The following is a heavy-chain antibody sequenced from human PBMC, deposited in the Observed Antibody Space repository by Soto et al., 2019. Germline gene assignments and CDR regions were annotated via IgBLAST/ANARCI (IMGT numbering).Heavy chain of an antibody. CDR3: ARDRKNSNWPNFDS. D-gene: IGHD6-13*01. Sequence: ASVTVSCQTSGGTFSSYAIIWVRQAPGQGLEWMGGIIPIFGTATYSQRFQGRVTITADRSTTTAYMELSSLTFEDTAVYYCARDRKNSNWPNFDSWGPGTLVTVSS. J-gene: IGHJ4*02. CDR1: GGTFSSYA. CDR2: IIPIFGTA. V-gene: IGHV1-69*06.